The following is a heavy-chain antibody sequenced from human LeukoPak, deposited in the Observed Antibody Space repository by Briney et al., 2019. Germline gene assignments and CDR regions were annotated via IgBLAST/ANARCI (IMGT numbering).Heavy chain of an antibody. D-gene: IGHD5-24*01. V-gene: IGHV3-23*01. Sequence: GGSLRLSCAASGFTFSSYGMSWVRQAPGKGLEWVSAISGSGGSTYYADSVKGRFTISRDNSKNTLYLQMNSLRAEDTAVYYCAKDPVWQFDAFDIWGQGTMVTVSS. CDR2: ISGSGGST. CDR3: AKDPVWQFDAFDI. J-gene: IGHJ3*02. CDR1: GFTFSSYG.